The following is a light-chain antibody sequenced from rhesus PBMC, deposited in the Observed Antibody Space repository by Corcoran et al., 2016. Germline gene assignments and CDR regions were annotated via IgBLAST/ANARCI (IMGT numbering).Light chain of an antibody. J-gene: IGKJ1*01. CDR3: QQGKSNPRT. Sequence: DIQMSQSPSSLSASVGDRVTITCRASQGVGSYLNWYQQKVGRAPKLLIYYATTLASGVPSRFSCSGYWTDFALTISSRQPEDFATYYCQQGKSNPRTFGQGTKVEF. CDR2: YAT. CDR1: QGVGSY. V-gene: IGKV1-32*02.